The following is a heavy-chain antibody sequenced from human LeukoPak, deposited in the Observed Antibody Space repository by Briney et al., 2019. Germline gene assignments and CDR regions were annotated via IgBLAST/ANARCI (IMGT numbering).Heavy chain of an antibody. V-gene: IGHV3-7*01. D-gene: IGHD5-18*01. CDR1: GLTFSSSW. CDR2: INPDGNKK. J-gene: IGHJ4*02. CDR3: ARDLAYSRLDY. Sequence: GGSLRLSCAVSGLTFSSSWMDWVRQAPGKGLEWVASINPDGNKKYSAVSVKGRFTISRDNAENSLYLQMNSLRVEDTAFYYCARDLAYSRLDYWGQGMLVTVSS.